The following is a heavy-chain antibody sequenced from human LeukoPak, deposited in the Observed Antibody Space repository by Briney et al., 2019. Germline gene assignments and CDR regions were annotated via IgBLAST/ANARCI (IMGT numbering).Heavy chain of an antibody. CDR1: GCSLIHYY. V-gene: IGHV1-46*01. Sequence: ASVKDSFKAFGCSLIHYYVHGVRQPPGRGLEGMGGINPSGGSTSYAQTFQDRMTVTRDTNTNTVYMDLSSLRSEDTATYYCARGAPTTRIGAGRSDYWGQGSLLTVAS. J-gene: IGHJ4*02. D-gene: IGHD5-12*01. CDR2: INPSGGST. CDR3: ARGAPTTRIGAGRSDY.